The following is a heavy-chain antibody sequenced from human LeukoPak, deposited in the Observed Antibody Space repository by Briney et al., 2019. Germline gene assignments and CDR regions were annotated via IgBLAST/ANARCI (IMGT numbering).Heavy chain of an antibody. CDR2: ISSSSIYI. CDR1: GFTFTTYW. D-gene: IGHD4-17*01. CDR3: ARGKSNYGDYVDY. V-gene: IGHV3-21*01. Sequence: PGESLRLSCAASGFTFTTYWMSWVRQAPGKGLEWVSSISSSSIYIYYADSVKGRFTISRDNARNSLYLQMNSLRAEDTAVYYCARGKSNYGDYVDYWGQGTLVTVSS. J-gene: IGHJ4*02.